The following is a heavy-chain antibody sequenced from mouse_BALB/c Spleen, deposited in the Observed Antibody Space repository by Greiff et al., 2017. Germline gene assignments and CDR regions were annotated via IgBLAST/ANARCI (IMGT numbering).Heavy chain of an antibody. CDR1: GYTFTSYW. Sequence: VQLQQSGAELARPGASVKLSCKASGYTFTSYWMQWVKQRPGQGLEWIGAIYPGDGDTRYTQKFKGKATLTADKSSSTAYMQLSSLTSEDSAVYFCASAYFDYWGQGTTLTVSS. V-gene: IGHV1-87*01. CDR3: ASAYFDY. J-gene: IGHJ2*01. CDR2: IYPGDGDT.